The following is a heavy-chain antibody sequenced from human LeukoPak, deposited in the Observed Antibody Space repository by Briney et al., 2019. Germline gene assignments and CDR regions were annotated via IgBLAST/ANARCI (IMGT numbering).Heavy chain of an antibody. CDR3: ARGGYSYGSYYYYYMDV. Sequence: GESLKISCKVSGYSFTTYWIGWVRQMPGKGLEWMGIIYPGDSDTRYSPSFQGQVTISADKSISTAYLQWSSLKASDTAMYYCARGGYSYGSYYYYYMDVWGKGTTVTVSS. D-gene: IGHD5-18*01. CDR2: IYPGDSDT. V-gene: IGHV5-51*01. J-gene: IGHJ6*03. CDR1: GYSFTTYW.